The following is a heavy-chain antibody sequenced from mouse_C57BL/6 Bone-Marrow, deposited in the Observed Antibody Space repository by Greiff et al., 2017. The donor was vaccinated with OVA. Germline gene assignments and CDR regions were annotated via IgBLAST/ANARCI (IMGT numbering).Heavy chain of an antibody. V-gene: IGHV5-6*01. CDR1: GFTFSSYG. J-gene: IGHJ3*01. Sequence: EVQGVESGGDLVKPGGSLKLSCAASGFTFSSYGMSWVRQTPDKRLEWVATISSGGSYTYYPDSVKGRFTISRDNAKNTQYLQMSRLKAEDTAMYYCARLRGGLAYWGQGTLVTVSA. CDR2: ISSGGSYT. CDR3: ARLRGGLAY.